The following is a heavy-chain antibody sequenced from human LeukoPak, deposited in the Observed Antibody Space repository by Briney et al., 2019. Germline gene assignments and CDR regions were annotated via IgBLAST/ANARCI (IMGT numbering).Heavy chain of an antibody. CDR1: GFTFSSYA. V-gene: IGHV3-23*01. CDR3: AKAQSGKYQLLSSYFDY. D-gene: IGHD2-2*01. J-gene: IGHJ4*02. CDR2: ISGSGGST. Sequence: GGSLRLSCAASGFTFSSYAMSWVRQAPGKGLEWVSAISGSGGSTYYADSVKGRFTISRDNSKNTLYLQMNSLRAEDTAVYYCAKAQSGKYQLLSSYFDYWGQGTLVTVSS.